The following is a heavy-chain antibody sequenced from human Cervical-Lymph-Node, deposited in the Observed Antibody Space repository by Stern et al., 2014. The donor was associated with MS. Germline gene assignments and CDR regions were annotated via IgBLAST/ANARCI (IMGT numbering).Heavy chain of an antibody. CDR3: ARDRSPYNGMDV. V-gene: IGHV3-21*01. CDR1: GFTFSSYS. J-gene: IGHJ6*02. D-gene: IGHD1-26*01. CDR2: ISSSSSYI. Sequence: EVQLEESGGGLVKPGGSLSLSCAASGFTFSSYSMNWVRQAPGKGLEWVSSISSSSSYIYYADSVKGRFTISRDNAKNSLYLQMNSLRAEDTAVYYCARDRSPYNGMDVWGQGTTVTVSS.